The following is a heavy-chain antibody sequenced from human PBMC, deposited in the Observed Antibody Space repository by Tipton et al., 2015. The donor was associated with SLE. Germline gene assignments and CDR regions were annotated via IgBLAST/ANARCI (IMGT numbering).Heavy chain of an antibody. J-gene: IGHJ6*02. CDR2: INHRGST. V-gene: IGHV4-39*07. CDR3: ARGRGSSSMGPYGMDV. Sequence: TLSLTCTVSGGSIGSGSYYWSWIRQPPGKGLEWIGEINHRGSTNYNPSLKSRVTISVDTSKNQFSLKLSSVTAADTAVYYCARGRGSSSMGPYGMDVWGQGTTVTVSS. D-gene: IGHD6-6*01. CDR1: GGSIGSGSYY.